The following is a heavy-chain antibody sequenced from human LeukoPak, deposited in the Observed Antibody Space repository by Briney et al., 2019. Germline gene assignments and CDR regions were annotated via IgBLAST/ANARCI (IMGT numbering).Heavy chain of an antibody. J-gene: IGHJ4*02. CDR1: GGSISSSYYY. CDR2: IYSSGST. V-gene: IGHV4-39*01. Sequence: SETLSLTCTVSGGSISSSYYYWGWIRQPPGKGLEWIGSIYSSGSTYYNPSLKRRVTISVDTSKNQFSLKLNSVTAADTAVYYCARLNDYGDPFDYWGQGTLVTVSS. D-gene: IGHD4-17*01. CDR3: ARLNDYGDPFDY.